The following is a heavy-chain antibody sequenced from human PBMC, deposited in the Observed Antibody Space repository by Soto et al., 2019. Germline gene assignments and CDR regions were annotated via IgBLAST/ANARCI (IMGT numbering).Heavy chain of an antibody. CDR2: ISSSSSYI. CDR3: ARDRFLNYYGSGSSGVDY. D-gene: IGHD3-10*01. J-gene: IGHJ4*02. V-gene: IGHV3-21*01. CDR1: GFTFSSYS. Sequence: GGSLRLSCAASGFTFSSYSMNWVRQAPGKGLEWVSSISSSSSYIYYADSVKGRFTISRDNAKNSLYLQMNSLRAEDTAVYYCARDRFLNYYGSGSSGVDYWGQGTLVTVSS.